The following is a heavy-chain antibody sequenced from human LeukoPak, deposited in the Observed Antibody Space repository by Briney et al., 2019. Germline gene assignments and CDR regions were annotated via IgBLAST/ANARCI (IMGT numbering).Heavy chain of an antibody. Sequence: SETLSLTCSVSGGSISTVYYYWSWIRLSAGKGLEWIGRVNASGSTNYNPSPKGRVTLSIDASKSQFSLKLTSVTAADTAIYYCARDVGSNAFDVWGQGTTVTVSS. J-gene: IGHJ3*01. V-gene: IGHV4-61*02. D-gene: IGHD6-25*01. CDR3: ARDVGSNAFDV. CDR1: GGSISTVYYY. CDR2: VNASGST.